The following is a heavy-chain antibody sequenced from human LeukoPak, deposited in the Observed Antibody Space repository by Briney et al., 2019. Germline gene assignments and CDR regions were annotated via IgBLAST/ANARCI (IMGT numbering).Heavy chain of an antibody. CDR3: ARQGPSGSYDY. J-gene: IGHJ4*02. D-gene: IGHD1-26*01. Sequence: KASETLSLTCTVSGGSIGSYYWSWIRQPPGKGLEWIGYIYYSGSTNYNPSLKSRVTISVDTSKNQFSLKLSSVTAADTAVYYCARQGPSGSYDYWGQGTLVTVSS. CDR2: IYYSGST. CDR1: GGSIGSYY. V-gene: IGHV4-59*08.